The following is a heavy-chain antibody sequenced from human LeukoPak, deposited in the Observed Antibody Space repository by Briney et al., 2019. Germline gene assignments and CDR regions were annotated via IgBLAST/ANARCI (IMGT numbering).Heavy chain of an antibody. J-gene: IGHJ4*02. CDR1: GGSINGYS. Sequence: PSETLSLTCSVSGGSINGYSWTWIRQPPGMRLEWVGHISYTGTTNYNPPLKSRVTISVDTSKNQFSLKLSSVTAADTAVYYCATLFSSGWDERFDYWGQGTLVTVSS. D-gene: IGHD6-19*01. CDR3: ATLFSSGWDERFDY. CDR2: ISYTGTT. V-gene: IGHV4-59*08.